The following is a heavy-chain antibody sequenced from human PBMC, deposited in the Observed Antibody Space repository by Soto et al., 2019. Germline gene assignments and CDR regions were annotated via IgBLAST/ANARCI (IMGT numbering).Heavy chain of an antibody. D-gene: IGHD3-3*01. Sequence: GASVKVSCKASGYTFTSYGISWVRQAPGQGLEWMGWISAYNGNTNYAQKLQGRVTMTTDTSTSTAYMELRSLRSDDTAVYYCARAGASYYDFPFAPWGKGTLVPVDS. CDR3: ARAGASYYDFPFAP. J-gene: IGHJ5*02. V-gene: IGHV1-18*01. CDR2: ISAYNGNT. CDR1: GYTFTSYG.